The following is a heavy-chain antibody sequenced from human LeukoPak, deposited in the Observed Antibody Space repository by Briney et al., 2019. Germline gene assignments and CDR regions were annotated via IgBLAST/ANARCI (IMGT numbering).Heavy chain of an antibody. CDR2: INPDSGGA. CDR1: GYTFTNYD. Sequence: ASVKVSCKASGYTFTNYDINWVRQATGQGFEWMGWINPDSGGANYAQKFQGRVTMTRDTSISTAYMELSRLRSDDTAVYYCARDLGFRGYSSDWSSGWGQGTLVTVSS. D-gene: IGHD6-19*01. J-gene: IGHJ4*02. V-gene: IGHV1-2*02. CDR3: ARDLGFRGYSSDWSSG.